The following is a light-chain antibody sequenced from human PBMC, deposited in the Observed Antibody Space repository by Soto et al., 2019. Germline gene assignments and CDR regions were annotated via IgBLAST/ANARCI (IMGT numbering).Light chain of an antibody. V-gene: IGLV1-47*01. CDR3: ATWDDSLSDRV. J-gene: IGLJ2*01. CDR1: SSNIGSHY. CDR2: TNN. Sequence: QSVLTQPPSASGTPGQRVTISCSGSSSNIGSHYVYWYQQLPGTAPKLLIYTNNQRPSGVPDRFSGSKSGTSDSLAISGLRSEDEADFYCATWDDSLSDRVFGGGTKLTVL.